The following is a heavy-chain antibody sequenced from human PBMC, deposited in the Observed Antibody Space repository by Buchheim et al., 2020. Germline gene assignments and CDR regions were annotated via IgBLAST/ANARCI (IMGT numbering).Heavy chain of an antibody. J-gene: IGHJ6*02. V-gene: IGHV4-34*01. CDR2: INHSGST. CDR1: GGSFSGYY. Sequence: QVQLQQWGAGLLKPSETLSLTCAVYGGSFSGYYWSWIRQPPGKGLEWIGEINHSGSTNYNPSLKSRVTISVDTSKNQFSLKLSSVTAADTAVYYCARGGGLRFLEWTHGMDVWGQGTT. CDR3: ARGGGLRFLEWTHGMDV. D-gene: IGHD3-3*01.